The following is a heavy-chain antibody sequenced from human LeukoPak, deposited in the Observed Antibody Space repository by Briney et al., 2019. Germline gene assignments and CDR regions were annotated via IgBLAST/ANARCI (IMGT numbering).Heavy chain of an antibody. D-gene: IGHD1-7*01. Sequence: GASVKVPCKASGGTFSSYAISWVRQAPGQGLEWMGGIIPIFGTANYAQKFQGRVTITTDESTSTAYMELSSLRSEDTAVYYCARPRLNWNYVAWFDPWGQGTLVTVSS. CDR2: IIPIFGTA. CDR1: GGTFSSYA. CDR3: ARPRLNWNYVAWFDP. J-gene: IGHJ5*02. V-gene: IGHV1-69*05.